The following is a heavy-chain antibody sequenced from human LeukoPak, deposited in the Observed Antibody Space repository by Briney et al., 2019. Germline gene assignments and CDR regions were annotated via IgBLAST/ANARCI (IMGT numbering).Heavy chain of an antibody. V-gene: IGHV3-23*01. CDR1: GFTFSSYA. CDR3: AKGPITMVRGVIFSYFDY. D-gene: IGHD3-10*01. J-gene: IGHJ4*02. CDR2: ISGSGGST. Sequence: GGSLRLSCAASGFTFSSYAMSWVRQAPGKGLEWVSAISGSGGSTYYADSVKGRFTISRDNSKNTLYLQMNSLRAEDTAVYYCAKGPITMVRGVIFSYFDYWGQGTLVTVSS.